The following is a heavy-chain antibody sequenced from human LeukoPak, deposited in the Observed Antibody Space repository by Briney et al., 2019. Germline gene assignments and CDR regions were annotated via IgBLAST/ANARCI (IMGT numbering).Heavy chain of an antibody. V-gene: IGHV3-33*01. CDR2: IWYDGSNK. J-gene: IGHJ4*02. CDR1: GFTFSSYG. CDR3: AREFSGYSFDY. Sequence: GGSLRLSCAASGFTFSSYGMHWVRQAPGKGLEWVAVIWYDGSNKYYADSVKGRFTISRDNSKNTLHLQMNSLRAEDTAVYYCAREFSGYSFDYWGQGTLVTVSS. D-gene: IGHD3-22*01.